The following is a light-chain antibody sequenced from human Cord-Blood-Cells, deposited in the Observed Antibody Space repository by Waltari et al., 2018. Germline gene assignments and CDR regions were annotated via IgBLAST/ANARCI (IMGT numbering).Light chain of an antibody. V-gene: IGKV1-33*01. J-gene: IGKJ4*01. CDR3: QQYDNLPPSLT. CDR2: DAS. CDR1: QDISNY. Sequence: DIQMTQSPSSLSASVGDRVTITCQASQDISNYLNWYQQKPGKAPKLLIYDASNLETGVPSMFSGSGSGTDFTFTISSLQPEDIATYYCQQYDNLPPSLTFGGGTKVEIK.